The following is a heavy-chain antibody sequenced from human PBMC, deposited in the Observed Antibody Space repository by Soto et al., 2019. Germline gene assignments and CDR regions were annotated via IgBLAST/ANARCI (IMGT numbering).Heavy chain of an antibody. V-gene: IGHV1-18*01. CDR3: ASVLSYAYNDSSGYYGDAFEI. CDR2: ISAYNGNT. CDR1: GYTFTSYG. J-gene: IGHJ3*02. D-gene: IGHD3-22*01. Sequence: ASVKVSCKASGYTFTSYGISWVRQAPGQGLEWMGWISAYNGNTNYAQKLQGRVTMTTDTSTSTAYMELRSLRSDDTAVYYCASVLSYAYNDSSGYYGDAFEIWGQGTLVTVSS.